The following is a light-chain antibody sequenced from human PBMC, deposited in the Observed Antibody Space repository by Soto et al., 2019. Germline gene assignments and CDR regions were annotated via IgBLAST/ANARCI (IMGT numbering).Light chain of an antibody. V-gene: IGKV1-5*03. Sequence: DIQMTQSPSTLSASVGDRVTITCRASQSISDWLAWYQQKPGKAPKLLIYKASSLESGVPSRFSGSGSGTEFTLTISSLQTDDFETYSCQQYYAHSWTFGQGTKV. CDR3: QQYYAHSWT. J-gene: IGKJ1*01. CDR2: KAS. CDR1: QSISDW.